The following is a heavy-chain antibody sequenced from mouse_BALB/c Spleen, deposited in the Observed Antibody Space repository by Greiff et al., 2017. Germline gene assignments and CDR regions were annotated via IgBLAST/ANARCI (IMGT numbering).Heavy chain of an antibody. CDR1: GYTFTDYA. CDR2: ISTYYGDA. Sequence: VQLKESGAELVRPGVSVKISCKGSGYTFTDYAMHWVKQSHAKSLEWIGVISTYYGDASYNQKFKGKATMTVDKSSSTAYMELARLTSEDSAIYYCAIRPDWYFDVWGAGTTVTVSS. CDR3: AIRPDWYFDV. V-gene: IGHV1S137*01. J-gene: IGHJ1*01. D-gene: IGHD1-2*01.